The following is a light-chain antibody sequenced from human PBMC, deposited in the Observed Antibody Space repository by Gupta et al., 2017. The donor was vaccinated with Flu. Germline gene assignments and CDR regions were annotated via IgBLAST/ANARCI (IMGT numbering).Light chain of an antibody. CDR1: QSLVYSDGNTY. V-gene: IGKV2-30*01. J-gene: IGKJ1*01. CDR2: KVS. Sequence: DVVMTQSPLSLPVTLGQPASISCRSSQSLVYSDGNTYLNWFQQRPGQAPRRLIYKVSNRDSGVPDRFSGSGSGTDFTLTISSGDAEDVGVYYCMQRTYWPSLTFGRGTRVEIK. CDR3: MQRTYWPSLT.